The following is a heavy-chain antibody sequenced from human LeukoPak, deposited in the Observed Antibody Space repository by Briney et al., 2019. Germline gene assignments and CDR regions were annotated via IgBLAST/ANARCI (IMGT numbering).Heavy chain of an antibody. D-gene: IGHD2-2*01. Sequence: PGGSQRLSCAASGFTFSDYYMSWIRQAPGKGLEWVSYISSSGSTIYYADSVKGRFTISRDNAKNSLYLQMNSLRAEDTAVYYCARDWEDIVVVPAAIAGVNWFDPWGQGTLVTVSS. CDR2: ISSSGSTI. V-gene: IGHV3-11*04. CDR1: GFTFSDYY. J-gene: IGHJ5*02. CDR3: ARDWEDIVVVPAAIAGVNWFDP.